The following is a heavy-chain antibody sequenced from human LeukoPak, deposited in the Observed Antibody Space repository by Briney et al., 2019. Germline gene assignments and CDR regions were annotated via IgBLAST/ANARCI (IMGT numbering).Heavy chain of an antibody. J-gene: IGHJ5*02. D-gene: IGHD5-18*01. V-gene: IGHV4-38-2*02. CDR2: IYHSGST. CDR1: GYSISSGYY. CDR3: ARVCADTAMAPLCS. Sequence: SETLSLTCTVSGYSISSGYYWGWIRQPPGKGLEWIGSIYHSGSTNYNPSLKSRVTISVDTSKNQFSLKLSSVTAADTAVYYCARVCADTAMAPLCSWGQGTLVTVSS.